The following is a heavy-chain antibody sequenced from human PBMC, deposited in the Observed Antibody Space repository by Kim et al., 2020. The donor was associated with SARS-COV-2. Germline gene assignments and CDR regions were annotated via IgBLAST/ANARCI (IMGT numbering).Heavy chain of an antibody. CDR3: ARRMNLYSSSSGFDY. CDR1: GGSISSSSYY. V-gene: IGHV4-39*01. J-gene: IGHJ4*01. CDR2: IYYSGST. D-gene: IGHD6-6*01. Sequence: SETLSLTCTVSGGSISSSSYYWGWIRQPPGKGLVWIGSIYYSGSTYYNSTLKSPVTISVDTSKNQFSLTLSSVTAADTAVYYCARRMNLYSSSSGFDYWG.